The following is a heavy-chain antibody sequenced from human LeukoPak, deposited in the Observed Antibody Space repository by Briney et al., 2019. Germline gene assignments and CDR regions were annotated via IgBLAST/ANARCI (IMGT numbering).Heavy chain of an antibody. D-gene: IGHD3-10*01. CDR1: GYTFTSYG. Sequence: ASVKVSCKASGYTFTSYGISWVRQAPGQGLEWMGWISAYNGNTNYAQKLQGRVTMTTDTSTSTAYMELRSLRSDDTAVYYSAMASMVRGVIIPNWFDPWGQGTLVTVSS. J-gene: IGHJ5*02. CDR2: ISAYNGNT. V-gene: IGHV1-18*01. CDR3: AMASMVRGVIIPNWFDP.